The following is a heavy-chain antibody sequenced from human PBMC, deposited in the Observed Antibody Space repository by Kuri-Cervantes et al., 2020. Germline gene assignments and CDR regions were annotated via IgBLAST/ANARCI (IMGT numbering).Heavy chain of an antibody. CDR2: ISSSSSYI. CDR1: GFTFSSYS. D-gene: IGHD6-19*01. Sequence: GESLKISCAAPGFTFSSYSMNWVRQAPGKGLEWVSSISSSSSYIYYADSVKGRFTISRDNAKNTLYLQMNSLRAEDTAVYYCARAIAVAGAFDIWGQGTMVTVSS. V-gene: IGHV3-21*01. J-gene: IGHJ3*02. CDR3: ARAIAVAGAFDI.